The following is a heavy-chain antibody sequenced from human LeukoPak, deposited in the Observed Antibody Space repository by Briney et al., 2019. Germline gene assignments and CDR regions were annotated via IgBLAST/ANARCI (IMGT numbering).Heavy chain of an antibody. V-gene: IGHV4-59*01. D-gene: IGHD2-2*01. CDR3: ARAFYCSSTSCYGGYYYAMDV. Sequence: SETLSLTCTVSGGSISNYYWSWIRQPPGKGLEWIGYIYHSGSTKYNPSLKSRVTISVDTSKNQFSLKLSSVTAADTAVYYCARAFYCSSTSCYGGYYYAMDVWGKGTTVTVSS. CDR2: IYHSGST. J-gene: IGHJ6*04. CDR1: GGSISNYY.